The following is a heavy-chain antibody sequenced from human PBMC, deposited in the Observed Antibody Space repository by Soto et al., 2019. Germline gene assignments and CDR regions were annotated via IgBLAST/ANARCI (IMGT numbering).Heavy chain of an antibody. CDR1: GFTFSDYY. Sequence: PGGSLRLSCAASGFTFSDYYMSWIRQAPGKGLEWVSYISSSGSTIYYADSVKGRFTITRDMSTSTAYMELRSLRSEDTAVYYCAAASSTSGGYYGMDVWGQGTTVTVSS. J-gene: IGHJ6*02. CDR2: ISSSGSTI. V-gene: IGHV3-11*01. D-gene: IGHD2-2*01. CDR3: AAASSTSGGYYGMDV.